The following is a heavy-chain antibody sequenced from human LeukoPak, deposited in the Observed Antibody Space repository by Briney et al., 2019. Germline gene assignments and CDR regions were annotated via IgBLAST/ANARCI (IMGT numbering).Heavy chain of an antibody. J-gene: IGHJ3*02. D-gene: IGHD3-22*01. CDR1: GFPVINNY. V-gene: IGHV3-53*01. CDR3: ARDSRQDYYDSSGYLWFAFDI. Sequence: PGGSLRLSCAASGFPVINNYMSWVRQALGKGLEWVPVIYSGGSTYYADSVKGRFTISRDNSKNTLYLQMNSLRAEDTAVYYCARDSRQDYYDSSGYLWFAFDIWGQGTMVTVSS. CDR2: IYSGGST.